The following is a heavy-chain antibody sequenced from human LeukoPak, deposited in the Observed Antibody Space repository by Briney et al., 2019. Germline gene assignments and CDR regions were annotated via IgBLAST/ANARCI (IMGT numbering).Heavy chain of an antibody. CDR2: IYHGSD. CDR1: DDSVSSSRDY. J-gene: IGHJ5*01. CDR3: AREGGRQWLISGALDS. Sequence: PSETLSLTCTVSDDSVSSSRDYWTWIRQPPVKGLEWIAYIYHGSDTYTPSLESRVTLSMDTSKNQYSLKMTSVTAADTAVYYCAREGGRQWLISGALDSWGQGTLVTVSS. V-gene: IGHV4-61*01. D-gene: IGHD6-19*01.